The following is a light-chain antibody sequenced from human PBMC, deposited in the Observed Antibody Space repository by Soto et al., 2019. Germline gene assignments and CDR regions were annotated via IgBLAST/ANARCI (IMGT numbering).Light chain of an antibody. Sequence: QSALTQPASVSGSPGQSITISCTGTSSDVGSYNLVSWYQQHPGKAPKLMIYEGSKRPSGVSNRFSGSKSGNTASMTISGLQAEDEADYYCCSYALSSSPTVAFGGGTKLTVL. V-gene: IGLV2-23*01. CDR3: CSYALSSSPTVA. J-gene: IGLJ2*01. CDR2: EGS. CDR1: SSDVGSYNL.